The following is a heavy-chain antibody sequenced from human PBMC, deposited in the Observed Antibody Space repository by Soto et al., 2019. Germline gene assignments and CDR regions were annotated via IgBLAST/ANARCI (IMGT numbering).Heavy chain of an antibody. CDR3: ARGGQWLGYYFDY. CDR2: INHSGST. D-gene: IGHD6-19*01. Sequence: SETLSLTCAVYGGSFSGYYWSWIRQPPGKGLEWIGEINHSGSTNYNPSLKSRVTISVDTSKNQFSLKLSSVTAADTAVYYCARGGQWLGYYFDYWGQGTLVTVSS. J-gene: IGHJ4*02. V-gene: IGHV4-34*01. CDR1: GGSFSGYY.